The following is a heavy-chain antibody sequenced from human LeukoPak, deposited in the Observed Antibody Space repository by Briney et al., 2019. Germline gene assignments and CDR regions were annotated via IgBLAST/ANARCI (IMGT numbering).Heavy chain of an antibody. CDR2: ISAYDGET. CDR3: ARDKVIASAGTPNWLDP. D-gene: IGHD2-21*01. J-gene: IGHJ5*02. V-gene: IGHV1-18*04. Sequence: ASVKVSCKASGYTFTSYYMHWVRQAPGQGLEWMGWISAYDGETYYLQKFQGRITMTTDTATRTAYMELRSLRSDDTAVYYCARDKVIASAGTPNWLDPWGQGTLVTVSS. CDR1: GYTFTSYY.